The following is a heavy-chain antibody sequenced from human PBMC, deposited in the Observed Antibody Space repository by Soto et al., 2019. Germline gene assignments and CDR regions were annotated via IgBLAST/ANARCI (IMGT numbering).Heavy chain of an antibody. CDR3: VRDDFGLGIEY. D-gene: IGHD1-26*01. CDR2: IDSDGSST. CDR1: GFTFSSYW. J-gene: IGHJ4*02. V-gene: IGHV3-74*01. Sequence: PGGSLRLSCAASGFTFSSYWMHWVRQTPEKGLVWVSHIDSDGSSTTYADSVKGRFTISRDNAKNTLYLQMNSLRAEDTAVYYCVRDDFGLGIEYWGLGTLVTVSS.